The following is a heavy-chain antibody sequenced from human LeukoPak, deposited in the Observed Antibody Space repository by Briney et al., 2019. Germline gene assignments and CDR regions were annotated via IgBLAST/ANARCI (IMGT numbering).Heavy chain of an antibody. V-gene: IGHV4-34*01. J-gene: IGHJ5*02. Sequence: PSETLSLTCAVYGGSFSGYYWSWIRQPPGKGLEWIGEINHSGSTNYNPSLKSRVTISVDTSKNQFSLKLSSVTAADTAVYYCARASPPLVVVVAATYNWFDPWGQGTLVTVSS. CDR2: INHSGST. CDR3: ARASPPLVVVVAATYNWFDP. D-gene: IGHD2-15*01. CDR1: GGSFSGYY.